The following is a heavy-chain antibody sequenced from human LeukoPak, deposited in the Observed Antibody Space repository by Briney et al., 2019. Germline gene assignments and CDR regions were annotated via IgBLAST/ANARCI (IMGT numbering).Heavy chain of an antibody. CDR3: ARIWFGEYQADY. V-gene: IGHV4-39*01. Sequence: PSETLSLTCTVSGGSISSSSYYWGWIRQPPGKGLEWIGHIEYSGSTYYNPSLKSRVTISVDTSKNQFSLNLSSVIAADTAVYYCARIWFGEYQADYWGQGTLVTVSS. D-gene: IGHD3-10*01. CDR1: GGSISSSSYY. CDR2: IEYSGST. J-gene: IGHJ4*02.